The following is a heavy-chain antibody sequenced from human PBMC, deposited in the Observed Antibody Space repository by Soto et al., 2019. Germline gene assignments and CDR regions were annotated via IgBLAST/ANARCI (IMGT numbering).Heavy chain of an antibody. D-gene: IGHD2-15*01. Sequence: QMQLVQSGPEVKKPGTSVKVSCKASGFTFTSSAMQWVRQARGQRLEWIGWIVVGSGHTNYAQKFQERVTITRDMSTSTAYMELGSLRSEDTAVYYCAADSRYCSGGNCEDYWGQGTLVTVSS. J-gene: IGHJ4*02. CDR2: IVVGSGHT. V-gene: IGHV1-58*02. CDR1: GFTFTSSA. CDR3: AADSRYCSGGNCEDY.